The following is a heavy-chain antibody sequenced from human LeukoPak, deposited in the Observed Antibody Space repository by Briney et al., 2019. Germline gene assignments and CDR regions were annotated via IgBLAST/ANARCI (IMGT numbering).Heavy chain of an antibody. CDR3: ASGLLLYSSGWYYFDY. V-gene: IGHV3-53*01. J-gene: IGHJ4*02. D-gene: IGHD6-19*01. Sequence: PGGSLRLSCAASGFTVSSNYMSWVRQAPGKGLEWVSVIYSGGSTYYADSVKGRFTISRGNSKNTLYLQMNSLRAEDTAVYYCASGLLLYSSGWYYFDYWGQGTLVTVSS. CDR2: IYSGGST. CDR1: GFTVSSNY.